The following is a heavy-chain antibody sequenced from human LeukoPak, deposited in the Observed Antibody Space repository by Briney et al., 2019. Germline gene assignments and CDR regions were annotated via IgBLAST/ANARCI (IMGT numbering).Heavy chain of an antibody. V-gene: IGHV4-39*07. CDR1: GGSINSNYYY. D-gene: IGHD6-25*01. J-gene: IGHJ2*01. CDR2: IDYSGST. Sequence: SSETLSLTCTVSGGSINSNYYYWGWIRQPPGKGLEWIGSIDYSGSTNYNPSLKSRVTISVDTSKNQFSLKLSSVTAADTAVYYCARGRGGWYFDLWGRGTLVTVSS. CDR3: ARGRGGWYFDL.